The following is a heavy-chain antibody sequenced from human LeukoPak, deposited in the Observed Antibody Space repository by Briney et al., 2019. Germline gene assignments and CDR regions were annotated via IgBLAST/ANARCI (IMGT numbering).Heavy chain of an antibody. CDR1: GGSISNYY. CDR3: ARDSYYDSSGYLVY. Sequence: PSETLSLTCTVSGGSISNYYGSWIRQPPGKGLEWIGYIYYSGSTKYNPSLKSRVTISVDTSKNQFSLRLSSVTAADTAVYYCARDSYYDSSGYLVYWGQGTLVTVSS. V-gene: IGHV4-59*12. D-gene: IGHD3-22*01. CDR2: IYYSGST. J-gene: IGHJ4*02.